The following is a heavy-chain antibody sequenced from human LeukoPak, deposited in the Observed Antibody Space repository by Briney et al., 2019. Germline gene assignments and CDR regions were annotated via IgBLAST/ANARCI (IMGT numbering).Heavy chain of an antibody. D-gene: IGHD3-3*01. CDR1: GYTFTSYD. CDR3: ARGNGKRSYDFWSGYYRGYYYMDV. V-gene: IGHV1-8*03. CDR2: MNPNSGNT. Sequence: GASVKVSCKASGYTFTSYDINWVRQATGQGLEWMGWMNPNSGNTGYAQKFQGRVTITRNTSISTAYMELSSLRSEDTAVYYCARGNGKRSYDFWSGYYRGYYYMDVWGKGTTVTVSS. J-gene: IGHJ6*03.